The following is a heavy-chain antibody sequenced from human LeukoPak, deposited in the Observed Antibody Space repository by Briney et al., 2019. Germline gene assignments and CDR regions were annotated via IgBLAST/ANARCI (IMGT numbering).Heavy chain of an antibody. D-gene: IGHD1-26*01. V-gene: IGHV4-59*08. CDR1: GGSISSYY. J-gene: IGHJ4*02. CDR3: ARASIVGALLH. Sequence: SETLSLTCTVSGGSISSYYWSWIRQPPGKGLEWIGYIYYSGSTNYNPSLKSRVTISVDTSKNQFSLKLSSVTAADTAVYYCARASIVGALLHWGQGTLVTVSS. CDR2: IYYSGST.